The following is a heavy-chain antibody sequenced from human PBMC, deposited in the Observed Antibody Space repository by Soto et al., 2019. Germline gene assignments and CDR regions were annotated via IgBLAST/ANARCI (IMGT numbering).Heavy chain of an antibody. V-gene: IGHV4-39*01. Sequence: PSETLSLTCTVSGGSISSSSYYWGWIRQPPGKGLEWIGSIYYSGSTYYNPSLKSRVTISVDTSKNQFSLKLSSVTAADTAVYYCARHYGSGLFLDYWGQGTLVTVSS. D-gene: IGHD3-22*01. CDR1: GGSISSSSYY. CDR3: ARHYGSGLFLDY. CDR2: IYYSGST. J-gene: IGHJ4*02.